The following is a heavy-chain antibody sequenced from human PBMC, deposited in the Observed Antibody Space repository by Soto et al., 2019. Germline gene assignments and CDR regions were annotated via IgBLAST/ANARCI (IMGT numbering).Heavy chain of an antibody. V-gene: IGHV3-21*01. Sequence: LRLSCAASGFAFNSHTMNWVRQAPGKGLEWVSSISSSNSYIYSADSVKGRFTISRDNSKNSLYLQMNSLRAEDTAVYYCARDLGVVTTSGYLDMWGQGTMVTVSS. D-gene: IGHD2-21*02. CDR3: ARDLGVVTTSGYLDM. J-gene: IGHJ3*02. CDR1: GFAFNSHT. CDR2: ISSSNSYI.